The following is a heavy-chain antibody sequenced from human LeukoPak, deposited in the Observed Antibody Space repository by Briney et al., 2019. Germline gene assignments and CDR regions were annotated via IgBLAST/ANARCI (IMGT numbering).Heavy chain of an antibody. CDR2: IIPIFGTA. J-gene: IGHJ4*02. V-gene: IGHV1-69*05. Sequence: ASVKVSCKASGGTFSSYAISWVRQAPGQGLEWMGGIIPIFGTANYAQKFQGRVTITTDESTSTAYMELSSLRSEDTAVYYCARERYSSSWTFDYWGQGTLVTVSS. D-gene: IGHD6-13*01. CDR1: GGTFSSYA. CDR3: ARERYSSSWTFDY.